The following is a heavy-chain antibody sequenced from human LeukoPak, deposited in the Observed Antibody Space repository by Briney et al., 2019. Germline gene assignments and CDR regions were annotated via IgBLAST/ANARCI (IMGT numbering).Heavy chain of an antibody. V-gene: IGHV3-23*01. CDR3: ANGGGYSGYDPSIHFDY. Sequence: GGSLRLSCAASGFTFSSYAMSWVRQAPGKGLEWVSAISGSGGSTYYADSVKGRFTISRDNSKNTLYLQMNSLRAEDTAVYYCANGGGYSGYDPSIHFDYWGQGTLVTVSS. J-gene: IGHJ4*02. D-gene: IGHD5-12*01. CDR2: ISGSGGST. CDR1: GFTFSSYA.